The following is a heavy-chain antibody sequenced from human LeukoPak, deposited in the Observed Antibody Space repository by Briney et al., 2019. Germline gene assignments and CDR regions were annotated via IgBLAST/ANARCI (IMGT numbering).Heavy chain of an antibody. CDR3: ATTGKTWGPFDD. J-gene: IGHJ4*02. D-gene: IGHD7-27*01. CDR2: IYNSVTT. CDR1: GGSISSGSYY. V-gene: IGHV4-61*01. Sequence: PSETLSLTCTVSGGSISSGSYYWSWIRQPPGKGLEWLGYIYNSVTTNYNPSLKGRLTISLDTSQNQVSLKLRSVTAADAAVYYCATTGKTWGPFDDWGQGTRVTVSA.